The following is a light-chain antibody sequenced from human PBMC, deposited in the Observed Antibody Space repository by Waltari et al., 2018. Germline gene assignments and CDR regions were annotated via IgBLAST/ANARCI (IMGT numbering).Light chain of an antibody. CDR3: SSYTSSGTVI. CDR2: DVS. J-gene: IGLJ2*01. Sequence: QSALTQPASVSGSPGQSITISCTGTGSDVGSYVYVSWYQQHPGKGPKLMIFDVSNRPSVFSKRFSSAKSGNTASLTISGIQAEDEADYYCSSYTSSGTVIFGGGTKLTVL. CDR1: GSDVGSYVY. V-gene: IGLV2-14*03.